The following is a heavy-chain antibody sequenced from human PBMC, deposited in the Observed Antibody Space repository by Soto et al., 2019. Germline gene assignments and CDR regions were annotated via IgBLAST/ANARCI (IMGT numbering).Heavy chain of an antibody. J-gene: IGHJ4*02. Sequence: GGSLRLSCAASGFTFSTYEMNWVRQAPGKGLEWVSYISSSGGTIYYADSVKGRFTISRDNAKNSLYLQMNSLRAEDTAVYYCVRDSLYSSYHPSHNYWGQGTLVTVSS. V-gene: IGHV3-48*03. D-gene: IGHD1-26*01. CDR3: VRDSLYSSYHPSHNY. CDR1: GFTFSTYE. CDR2: ISSSGGTI.